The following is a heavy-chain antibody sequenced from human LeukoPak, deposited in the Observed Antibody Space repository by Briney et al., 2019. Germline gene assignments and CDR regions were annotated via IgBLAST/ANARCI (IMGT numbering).Heavy chain of an antibody. CDR3: ARAWGCSGGSCPSDY. Sequence: PSETLSLTCTVSGGSISSYYWSWIRQPAGKGLEWIGRIYTSGSTNYNPSLKSRVTISVDTSKNQFSLRLSSVTAADTAVYYCARAWGCSGGSCPSDYWGQGTLVTVSS. CDR2: IYTSGST. V-gene: IGHV4-4*07. J-gene: IGHJ4*02. D-gene: IGHD2-15*01. CDR1: GGSISSYY.